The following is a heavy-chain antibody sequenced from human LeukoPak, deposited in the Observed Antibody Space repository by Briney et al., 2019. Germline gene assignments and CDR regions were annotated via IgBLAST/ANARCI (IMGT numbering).Heavy chain of an antibody. CDR1: GVSISSGVYY. Sequence: SETLSLTCTVSGVSISSGVYYWSWIRQHPGKGLEWIGYIYYSGSTYYNPSLKSRVTISVDTSKNQFSLKLSSVTAADTAVYYCARTKSVWNFHFDYWGQGTLVTVSS. CDR2: IYYSGST. CDR3: ARTKSVWNFHFDY. D-gene: IGHD1-7*01. V-gene: IGHV4-31*03. J-gene: IGHJ4*02.